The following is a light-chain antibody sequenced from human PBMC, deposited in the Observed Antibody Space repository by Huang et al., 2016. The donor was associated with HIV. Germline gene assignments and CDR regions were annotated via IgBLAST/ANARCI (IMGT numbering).Light chain of an antibody. CDR2: DAT. J-gene: IGKJ1*01. CDR1: QSVSSH. Sequence: EIVMTQSPATLSVSPGDRATLSCRASQSVSSHLAWYQQKPGQAPRLLIYDATTRASGVPARCSGSGSGTEFTLTVSRPQSEDFALYYCQQYTNWPPTFGQGAKVEIK. V-gene: IGKV3-15*01. CDR3: QQYTNWPPT.